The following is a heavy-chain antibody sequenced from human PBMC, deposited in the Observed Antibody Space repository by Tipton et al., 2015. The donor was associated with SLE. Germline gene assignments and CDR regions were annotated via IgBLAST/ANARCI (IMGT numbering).Heavy chain of an antibody. J-gene: IGHJ4*02. CDR3: AIVPDY. CDR2: IFRSGNA. Sequence: TLSLTCAVSGDSINSGDYSWSWIRQPPGKGLEWIGYIFRSGNAYYNPPLNSRVTISLDMSRNQFSLKLSSVTAADTAVYYCAIVPDYWGQGTLVTVSS. V-gene: IGHV4-30-2*01. D-gene: IGHD6-6*01. CDR1: GDSINSGDYS.